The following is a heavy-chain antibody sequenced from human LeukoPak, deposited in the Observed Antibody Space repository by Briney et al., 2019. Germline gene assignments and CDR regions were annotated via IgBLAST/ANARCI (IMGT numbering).Heavy chain of an antibody. V-gene: IGHV3-21*01. CDR1: RFTFSTYS. CDR3: ARDQTPYDYRYFDY. CDR2: ISSSSSYI. Sequence: GGSLRLSCAASRFTFSTYSMNWVRQSPGKGLEWVSSISSSSSYIYYTDSVKGRFTISRDNAKNSLYLQMNSLRAEDTSVYYCARDQTPYDYRYFDYWGQGTLVTVSS. D-gene: IGHD5-12*01. J-gene: IGHJ4*02.